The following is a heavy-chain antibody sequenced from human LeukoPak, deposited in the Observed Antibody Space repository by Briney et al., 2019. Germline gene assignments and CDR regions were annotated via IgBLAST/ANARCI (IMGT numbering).Heavy chain of an antibody. CDR1: GFTFSSYA. J-gene: IGHJ4*02. V-gene: IGHV3-30-3*01. CDR2: ISYDGSNK. Sequence: GRSLRLSCAASGFTFSSYAMHWVRQAPGKGLEWVAVISYDGSNKYYADSVKGRFTISRDNSKNTLYLQMNSLRAEDTAVYYCARGDCGGDCYSPRIDYWGQGTLVTVSS. CDR3: ARGDCGGDCYSPRIDY. D-gene: IGHD2-21*02.